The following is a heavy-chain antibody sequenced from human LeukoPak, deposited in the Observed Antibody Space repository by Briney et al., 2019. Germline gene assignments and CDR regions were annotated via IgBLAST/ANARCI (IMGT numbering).Heavy chain of an antibody. CDR1: GFTFSSYG. CDR3: ARGDMTTTPLGL. CDR2: IWYDGSNK. J-gene: IGHJ2*01. V-gene: IGHV3-33*01. Sequence: PGGSLRLSCAASGFTFSSYGMHWVRQAPGKGLEWVAVIWYDGSNKYYADSVKGRFTISRDNSKNTLYLQMNSLRAEDTAVYYCARGDMTTTPLGLWGRASPATVSS. D-gene: IGHD4-11*01.